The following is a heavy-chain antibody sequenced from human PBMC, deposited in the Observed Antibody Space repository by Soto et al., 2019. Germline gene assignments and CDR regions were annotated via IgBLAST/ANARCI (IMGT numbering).Heavy chain of an antibody. V-gene: IGHV1-18*01. CDR3: ARVWYYDSSGYYAFDY. CDR1: GDGFSNYG. J-gene: IGHJ4*02. Sequence: QVQLVQSGAEVKKPGASVRVSCKASGDGFSNYGFSWVRQAPGQGREGMGWISAYDGQTNYTKKFQVRVTMTTDTSSSTAYMELRSLRSDDAAVDYCARVWYYDSSGYYAFDYWGLGTLVTVSS. CDR2: ISAYDGQT. D-gene: IGHD3-22*01.